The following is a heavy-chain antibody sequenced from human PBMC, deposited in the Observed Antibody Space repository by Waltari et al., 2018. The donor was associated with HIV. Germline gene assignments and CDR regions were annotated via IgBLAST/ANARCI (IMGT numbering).Heavy chain of an antibody. J-gene: IGHJ4*02. CDR1: GGSIRSGGYY. Sequence: QVQLQESGPGLVKPSQTLSLTCTVSGGSIRSGGYYWSWIRQPPRKGLEWIWYIYYSGSTYYNPSLKSRVTISVDTSKNQFSLKLSSVTAADTAVYYCARDGEYYGSGSYQGRAFDYWGQGTLVTVSS. CDR3: ARDGEYYGSGSYQGRAFDY. V-gene: IGHV4-31*03. CDR2: IYYSGST. D-gene: IGHD3-10*01.